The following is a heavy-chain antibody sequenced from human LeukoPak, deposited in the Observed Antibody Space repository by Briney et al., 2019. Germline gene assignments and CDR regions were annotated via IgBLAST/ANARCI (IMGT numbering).Heavy chain of an antibody. CDR3: ARLRCSSITCYVRYMDV. D-gene: IGHD2-2*01. CDR1: GGSITSSSYF. V-gene: IGHV4-39*07. CDR2: IYYSGSA. Sequence: PSETLSLTCTVSGGSITSSSYFWGWIRQPPGKGLEWIGSIYYSGSAYYNPSLESRVTISVDTSKNQFSLKLSSVTAADTAVYYCARLRCSSITCYVRYMDVWGKGTTVTISS. J-gene: IGHJ6*03.